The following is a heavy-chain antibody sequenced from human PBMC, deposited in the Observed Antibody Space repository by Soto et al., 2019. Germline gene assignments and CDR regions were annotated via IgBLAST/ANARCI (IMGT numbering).Heavy chain of an antibody. D-gene: IGHD2-2*01. CDR3: ARVGDIVVVPAALYNWFDP. J-gene: IGHJ5*02. CDR2: IYYSGST. V-gene: IGHV4-59*08. Sequence: PSETLSLTCTVSGGSISSYYWSWIRQPPGKGLEWIGYIYYSGSTNYNPSLKSRVTISVDTSKNQFSLKLSSVTAADTAVYYCARVGDIVVVPAALYNWFDPWGQGTLVTVSS. CDR1: GGSISSYY.